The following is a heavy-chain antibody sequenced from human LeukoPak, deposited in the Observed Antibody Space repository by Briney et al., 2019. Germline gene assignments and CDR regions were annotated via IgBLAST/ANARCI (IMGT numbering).Heavy chain of an antibody. J-gene: IGHJ4*02. Sequence: PSETLSLTCTVSGDSMSSYYWSWIRQPPGKGLEWIAYIFYSGSTSYNSSLKSRVAISMNTSRNQFSLKLSSVTAADTAFYYCARQSRGTTARLFDYWGQGTLVTVSS. CDR3: ARQSRGTTARLFDY. CDR2: IFYSGST. V-gene: IGHV4-59*01. CDR1: GDSMSSYY. D-gene: IGHD1-1*01.